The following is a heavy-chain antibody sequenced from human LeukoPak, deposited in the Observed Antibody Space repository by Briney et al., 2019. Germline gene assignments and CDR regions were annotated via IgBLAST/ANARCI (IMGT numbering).Heavy chain of an antibody. CDR1: GGSISSGDYY. Sequence: PSQTLSLTCTVSGGSISSGDYYWSWIRQPPGKGLEWIGYIYYIGNTFYNPSLKSRVTISVDTSKNQFSLKLSSVTAADTAVYYCARHGGWPLYNYFDPWGQGTLVTVSS. D-gene: IGHD6-19*01. CDR2: IYYIGNT. CDR3: ARHGGWPLYNYFDP. V-gene: IGHV4-30-4*01. J-gene: IGHJ5*02.